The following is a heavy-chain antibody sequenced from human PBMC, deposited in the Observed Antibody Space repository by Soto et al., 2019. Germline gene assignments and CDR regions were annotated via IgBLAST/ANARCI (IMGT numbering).Heavy chain of an antibody. J-gene: IGHJ4*02. CDR2: IIPIFGTA. Sequence: GASVKVSCKASGGTFSSYAISWVRQAPGQGLEWMGGIIPIFGTANYAQKFQGRVTITADESTSTAYMELSSLRSEDTAVYYCARDLMGGYYYGYFDYWGQGTLVTVSS. CDR3: ARDLMGGYYYGYFDY. D-gene: IGHD3-22*01. V-gene: IGHV1-69*13. CDR1: GGTFSSYA.